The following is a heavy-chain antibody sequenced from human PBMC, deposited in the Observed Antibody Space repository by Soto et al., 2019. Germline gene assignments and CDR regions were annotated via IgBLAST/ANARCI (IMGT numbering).Heavy chain of an antibody. CDR1: GGSINSDDSF. CDR2: LYYGGST. D-gene: IGHD1-26*01. CDR3: ARQLPVGATSWFDP. J-gene: IGHJ5*02. V-gene: IGHV4-39*01. Sequence: PSETRSLTCSVSGGSINSDDSFWGWVRQSPGKGLEWIGSLYYGGSTFYNPSLKSRVTISLDTSKNQFSLRLTSVTAADTAIYYCARQLPVGATSWFDPWGQGTLVTVSS.